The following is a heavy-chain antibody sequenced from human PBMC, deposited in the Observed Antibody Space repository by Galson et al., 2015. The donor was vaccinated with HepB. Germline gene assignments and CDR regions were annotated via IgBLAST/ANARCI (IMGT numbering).Heavy chain of an antibody. CDR3: TTWRGIAAAGYYYYYMDV. CDR1: GFTFSNAW. CDR2: IKSKTDGGTT. D-gene: IGHD6-13*01. J-gene: IGHJ6*03. Sequence: SLRLSCAASGFTFSNAWMNWVRQAPGKGLEWVGRIKSKTDGGTTDYAAPVKGRFTISRDDSKNTLYLQMNSLKTEDTAVYYCTTWRGIAAAGYYYYYMDVWGKGTTVTVSS. V-gene: IGHV3-15*07.